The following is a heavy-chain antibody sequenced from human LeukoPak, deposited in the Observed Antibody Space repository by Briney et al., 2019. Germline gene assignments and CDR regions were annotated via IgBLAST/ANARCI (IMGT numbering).Heavy chain of an antibody. CDR1: GRTITGYH. Sequence: NPSETLSLTCAVSGRTITGYHWSWIRQPPGKVLDWIGYADSRGSTLYNPSLKSRVAISVDTSQRQLSLRLTSVAAADTPVYYCARVGSGSHFDYWGQGTLVAVSS. CDR2: ADSRGST. J-gene: IGHJ4*02. V-gene: IGHV4-59*01. CDR3: ARVGSGSHFDY. D-gene: IGHD5-12*01.